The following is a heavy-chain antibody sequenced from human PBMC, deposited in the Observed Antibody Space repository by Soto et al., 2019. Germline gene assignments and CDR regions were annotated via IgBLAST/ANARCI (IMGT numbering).Heavy chain of an antibody. V-gene: IGHV1-18*01. CDR3: ARVAITLVRGVSFYYYYGMDV. Sequence: ASVKVSCKASGYTFTSYGISRVRQAPGQGLEWMGWISAYNGNTNYAQKLQGRVTMTTDTSTSTAYMELRSLRSDDTAVYYCARVAITLVRGVSFYYYYGMDVWGQGTTVTVSS. CDR1: GYTFTSYG. J-gene: IGHJ6*02. D-gene: IGHD3-10*01. CDR2: ISAYNGNT.